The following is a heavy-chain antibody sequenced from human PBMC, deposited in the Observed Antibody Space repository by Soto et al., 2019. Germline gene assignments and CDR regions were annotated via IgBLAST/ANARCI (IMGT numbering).Heavy chain of an antibody. Sequence: SETLSLTCAVYGGSFSGYYWSRIRQPPGKGLEWIGEINHSGSTNYNPSLKSRVTISVDTSKNQFSLKLSSVTAADTAVYYCARRYCSSTSCYRSVGYSYGRGTNWFDPWGQGTLVTV. CDR1: GGSFSGYY. CDR2: INHSGST. V-gene: IGHV4-34*01. D-gene: IGHD2-2*01. J-gene: IGHJ5*02. CDR3: ARRYCSSTSCYRSVGYSYGRGTNWFDP.